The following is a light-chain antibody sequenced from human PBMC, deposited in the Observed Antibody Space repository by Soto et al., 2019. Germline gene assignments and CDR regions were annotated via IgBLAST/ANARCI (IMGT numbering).Light chain of an antibody. CDR3: SSYTSSSTYAV. CDR1: SSDSGDYDY. CDR2: EVS. J-gene: IGLJ2*01. Sequence: QSALTQPASVSGSPGQSITISCTGTSSDSGDYDYVSWYQHHPGKAPKLMIYEVSNRPSGISNRFSGSKSGNTASLTISGLQAEDEADYFCSSYTSSSTYAVFGGGTKLTVL. V-gene: IGLV2-14*01.